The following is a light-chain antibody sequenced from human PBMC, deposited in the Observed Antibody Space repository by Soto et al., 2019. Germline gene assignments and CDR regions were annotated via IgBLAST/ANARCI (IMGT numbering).Light chain of an antibody. CDR1: RSDVGGYNY. CDR2: DVS. Sequence: QSALTQPASVSGSTGQSISISCTGSRSDVGGYNYVSWYQQHPGKAPKLMIYDVSNRPSGVSNRFSGSRSGNTASLTISGLQAEDEADYYCSSYTSTSTVVFGGGTQLTVL. CDR3: SSYTSTSTVV. J-gene: IGLJ2*01. V-gene: IGLV2-14*01.